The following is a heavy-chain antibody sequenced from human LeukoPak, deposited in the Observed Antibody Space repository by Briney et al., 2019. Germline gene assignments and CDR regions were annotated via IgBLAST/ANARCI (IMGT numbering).Heavy chain of an antibody. J-gene: IGHJ3*02. CDR1: GGSISSYY. D-gene: IGHD3-22*01. CDR3: ASVSSGYYYGAFDI. V-gene: IGHV4-59*08. CDR2: IYYSGST. Sequence: PSETLSLTCTVSGGSISSYYWSWIRQPPGKGLEWIGYIYYSGSTNYNPSLKSRVTISVDTSKNQFSLKLSSVTAADTAVYYCASVSSGYYYGAFDIWGQGTMATVSS.